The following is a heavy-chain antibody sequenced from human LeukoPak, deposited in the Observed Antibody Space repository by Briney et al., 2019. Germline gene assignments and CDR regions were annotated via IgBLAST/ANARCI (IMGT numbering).Heavy chain of an antibody. V-gene: IGHV3-48*03. CDR1: GFTFSRYE. D-gene: IGHD5-12*01. J-gene: IGHJ3*02. CDR3: ARGWLRGKELAAFDI. Sequence: GGSLRLSCAASGFTFSRYEMNWVRQAAGKGREWVSYISSSGSTIYYADSVKGRFTISRDNAKNSLYLQMTSLRAEATAVYYCARGWLRGKELAAFDIWGQGTMVTVSS. CDR2: ISSSGSTI.